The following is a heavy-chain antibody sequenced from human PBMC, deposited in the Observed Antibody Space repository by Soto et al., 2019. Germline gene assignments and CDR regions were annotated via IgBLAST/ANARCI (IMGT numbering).Heavy chain of an antibody. Sequence: SETLSLTCTGSGGSISSYYWSWIRQPAGKGLEWIGRIYTSGSTNYNPSLKSRVTMSVDTSKNQFSLKLSSVTAADTAVYYCARVTSNSSTYYYGMDVWGQGTTVTVSS. J-gene: IGHJ6*02. CDR2: IYTSGST. CDR3: ARVTSNSSTYYYGMDV. D-gene: IGHD2-2*01. V-gene: IGHV4-4*07. CDR1: GGSISSYY.